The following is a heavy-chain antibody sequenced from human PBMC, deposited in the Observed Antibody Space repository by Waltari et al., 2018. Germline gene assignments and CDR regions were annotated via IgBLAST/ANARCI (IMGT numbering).Heavy chain of an antibody. Sequence: EVQLLESGGGLVQPGGSLRLSCAVSGFTFSTYAMSWVRQAPGKGLEWVSGISDSGGSTYYTDSVKGRFTISRDNSKNTLYLQMSSLRAEDTAVYYCAKGAVLWFGDMNYFGMDVWGQGTTVTVSS. J-gene: IGHJ6*02. CDR2: ISDSGGST. D-gene: IGHD3-10*01. V-gene: IGHV3-23*01. CDR1: GFTFSTYA. CDR3: AKGAVLWFGDMNYFGMDV.